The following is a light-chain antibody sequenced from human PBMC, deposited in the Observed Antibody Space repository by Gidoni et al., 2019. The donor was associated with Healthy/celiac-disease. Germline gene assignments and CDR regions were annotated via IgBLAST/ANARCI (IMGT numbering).Light chain of an antibody. Sequence: DIQMTQSPSTLSASVGARVTITCRASQSISSWLAWYQQKPGKAPKLLIYKASSLESGVPSRFSGSGSGTEFTLTISSLQPDDFATYYCQQYNSKGTFGQGTKLEIK. V-gene: IGKV1-5*03. J-gene: IGKJ2*01. CDR3: QQYNSKGT. CDR1: QSISSW. CDR2: KAS.